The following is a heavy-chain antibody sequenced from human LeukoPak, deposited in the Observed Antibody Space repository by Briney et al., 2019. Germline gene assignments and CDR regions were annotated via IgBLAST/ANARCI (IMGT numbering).Heavy chain of an antibody. Sequence: PGGSLRLSCAASGFTFSSHGMHWVRQAPGKGLEWVAVIWYDGINKYYADSVKGRFTISRDNSKNTLYLQMNSLRAEDTAVYYCAKNSQVWFGELLLYYYYGMDVWGKGTTVTVSS. CDR1: GFTFSSHG. CDR3: AKNSQVWFGELLLYYYYGMDV. D-gene: IGHD3-10*01. J-gene: IGHJ6*04. V-gene: IGHV3-33*06. CDR2: IWYDGINK.